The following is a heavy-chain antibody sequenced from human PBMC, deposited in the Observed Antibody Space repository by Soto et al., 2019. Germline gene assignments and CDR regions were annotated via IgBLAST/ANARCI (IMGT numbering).Heavy chain of an antibody. D-gene: IGHD3-10*01. CDR1: GYTFTSYG. V-gene: IGHV1-18*01. CDR3: ARDGRRVIPGPSDY. J-gene: IGHJ4*02. CDR2: ISAYNVNT. Sequence: ASVKVSCKASGYTFTSYGISWVRQAPGQGLEWMGWISAYNVNTNYAQKLQGRVTMTTDTSTSTAYMELRSLRSDDTAVYYCARDGRRVIPGPSDYWGQGTLVTVSS.